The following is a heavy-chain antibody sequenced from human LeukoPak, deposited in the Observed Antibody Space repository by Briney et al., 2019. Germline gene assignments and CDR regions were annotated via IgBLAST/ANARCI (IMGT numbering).Heavy chain of an antibody. J-gene: IGHJ4*02. Sequence: PGGSLRLSCAASGFTFSSYSMNWVRQAPGKGLEWVSSISSSSYIYYADSVKGRFTISRDNAKNSLYLQMNSLRSEDTAVYYCAWGDGDYWGQGTLVTVSS. V-gene: IGHV3-21*04. CDR2: ISSSSYI. CDR3: AWGDGDY. D-gene: IGHD5-24*01. CDR1: GFTFSSYS.